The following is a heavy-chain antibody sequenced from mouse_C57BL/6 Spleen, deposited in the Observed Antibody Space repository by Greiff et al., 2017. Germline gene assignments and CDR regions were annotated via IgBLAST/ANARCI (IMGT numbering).Heavy chain of an antibody. CDR3: ARANYGNFDY. D-gene: IGHD1-1*01. CDR1: GYSITSGYY. V-gene: IGHV3-6*01. CDR2: ISYDGSN. Sequence: VQLKESGPGLVKPSQSLSLTCSVTGYSITSGYYWNWIRQFPGNKLEWMGYISYDGSNNYNPSLKNRISITRDTSKNQFFLKLKSVTTEDTATYYCARANYGNFDYWGQGTTLTVSS. J-gene: IGHJ2*01.